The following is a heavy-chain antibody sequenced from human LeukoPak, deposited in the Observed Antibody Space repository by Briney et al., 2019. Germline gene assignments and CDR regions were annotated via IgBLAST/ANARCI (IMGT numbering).Heavy chain of an antibody. CDR1: GYTLTELS. Sequence: ASVTVSFKVSGYTLTELSMHWVRQAPGKGREWMGGFDPEDGETIYAQKFQGRVTMPEDTSTDTAYMELSSLRSEDTAVYYCASTTGYYDSSGYYQFDYWGQGTLVTVSS. V-gene: IGHV1-24*01. D-gene: IGHD3-22*01. J-gene: IGHJ4*02. CDR3: ASTTGYYDSSGYYQFDY. CDR2: FDPEDGET.